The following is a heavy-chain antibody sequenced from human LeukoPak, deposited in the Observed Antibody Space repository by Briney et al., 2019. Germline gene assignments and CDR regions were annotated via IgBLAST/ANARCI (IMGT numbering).Heavy chain of an antibody. CDR2: IRSKAYGGTT. J-gene: IGHJ4*02. D-gene: IGHD3-3*01. Sequence: GGSLRLSCTASGFTFGDYAMSWFRQAPGKGLEWVGFIRSKAYGGTTEYAASVKGRFTISRDDSKSIAYLQTNSLKTEDTAVYYCTTTYYDFWSGYSPSYWGQGTLVTVSS. CDR3: TTTYYDFWSGYSPSY. CDR1: GFTFGDYA. V-gene: IGHV3-49*03.